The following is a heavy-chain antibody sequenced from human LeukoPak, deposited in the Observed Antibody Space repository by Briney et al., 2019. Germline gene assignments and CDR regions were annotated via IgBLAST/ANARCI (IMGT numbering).Heavy chain of an antibody. D-gene: IGHD1-26*01. CDR2: ISDSGTST. CDR3: AKDRVVGSTYYFDY. Sequence: PGGSLRLSCAASGFTFSSYTMSWVRQAPGKGLEWVSAISDSGTSTYYADSVKGRFTISRDNSKNTLFLQMNSLRAEDTAVYYCAKDRVVGSTYYFDYWGQGTLVTVSS. V-gene: IGHV3-23*01. CDR1: GFTFSSYT. J-gene: IGHJ4*02.